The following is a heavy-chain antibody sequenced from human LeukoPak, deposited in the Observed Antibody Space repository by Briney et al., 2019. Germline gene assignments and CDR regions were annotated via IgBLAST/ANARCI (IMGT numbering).Heavy chain of an antibody. CDR3: ASNYYDSSGYLWMGY. Sequence: GASVKVSCKASGYTFTSYYMHWVRQAPGQGLEWMGGIIPIFGTANYAQKFRGRVTITADESTSTAYMELSSLRSEDTAVYYCASNYYDSSGYLWMGYWGQGTLVTVSS. CDR1: GYTFTSYY. D-gene: IGHD3-22*01. CDR2: IIPIFGTA. V-gene: IGHV1-69*13. J-gene: IGHJ4*02.